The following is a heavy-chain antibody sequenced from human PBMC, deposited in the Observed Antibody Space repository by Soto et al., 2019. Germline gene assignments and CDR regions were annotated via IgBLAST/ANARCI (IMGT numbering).Heavy chain of an antibody. D-gene: IGHD4-17*01. CDR1: GGSFSGYY. CDR2: INHSGST. V-gene: IGHV4-34*01. Sequence: SETLSLTCAVYGGSFSGYYWSWIRQPPGKGLEWIGEINHSGSTNYNPSLKSRVTISVDTSKNQFSLKLSSVTAADTAVYYCAREGANDYGDNWFDPWGQGTLVTVSS. J-gene: IGHJ5*02. CDR3: AREGANDYGDNWFDP.